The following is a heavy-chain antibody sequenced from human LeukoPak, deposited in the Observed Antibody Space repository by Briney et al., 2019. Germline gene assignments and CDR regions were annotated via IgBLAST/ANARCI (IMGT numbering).Heavy chain of an antibody. V-gene: IGHV3-74*01. CDR2: INSDGSTT. D-gene: IGHD6-19*01. CDR1: GFTFRSDW. Sequence: GGSLRLSCAASGFTFRSDWMHWVRQAPGKGLVWVSRINSDGSTTNYADSVKGRFTISRDNAKNTLYLQMNSLRADDTAVYYCARSRWLDAFDYWGQGTLVTVSS. J-gene: IGHJ4*02. CDR3: ARSRWLDAFDY.